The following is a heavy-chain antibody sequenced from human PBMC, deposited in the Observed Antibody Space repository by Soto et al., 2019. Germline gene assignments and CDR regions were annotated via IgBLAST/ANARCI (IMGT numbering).Heavy chain of an antibody. D-gene: IGHD3-10*02. CDR1: GLSLSTSGEA. CDR3: AHYVSPSPAGWCDP. Sequence: QITLKESGPTLVKPTQTLTLTCTFSGLSLSTSGEAVGWIRQPPGKALEWLALIYWDDDKRYNPTLKTRLTITKDTSKTQVLLTLTNMDPVDTATYFCAHYVSPSPAGWCDPWGQGILVTVSS. J-gene: IGHJ5*02. V-gene: IGHV2-5*02. CDR2: IYWDDDK.